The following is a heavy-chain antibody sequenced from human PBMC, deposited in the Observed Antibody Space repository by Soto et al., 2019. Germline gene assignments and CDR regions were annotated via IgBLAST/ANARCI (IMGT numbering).Heavy chain of an antibody. V-gene: IGHV4-34*01. CDR1: GGSFSGYY. J-gene: IGHJ6*02. D-gene: IGHD2-21*02. CDR2: INHSGST. Sequence: SETLSLTCAVYGGSFSGYYWSWIRQPPGKGLEWIGEINHSGSTNYNPSLKSRVTTSVDTSKNQFSLKLSSVTAADTAVYYCARDRVVVVTVAPYYYYYGMDVWGQGTTVTVSS. CDR3: ARDRVVVVTVAPYYYYYGMDV.